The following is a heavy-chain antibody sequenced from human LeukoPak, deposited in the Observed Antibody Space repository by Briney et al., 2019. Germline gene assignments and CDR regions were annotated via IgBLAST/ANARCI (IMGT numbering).Heavy chain of an antibody. J-gene: IGHJ6*03. D-gene: IGHD3-9*01. CDR3: ARRGYDILTGYYIYYYYYMDV. Sequence: PGGSLRLSCAASGFTFSSYNMNWVRQAPGKGLEWVSSISSSSSYIYYADSVKGRFTISRDNAKNSLYLQMNSLRAEDTAVYYCARRGYDILTGYYIYYYYYMDVWGKGTTVTISS. CDR2: ISSSSSYI. V-gene: IGHV3-21*01. CDR1: GFTFSSYN.